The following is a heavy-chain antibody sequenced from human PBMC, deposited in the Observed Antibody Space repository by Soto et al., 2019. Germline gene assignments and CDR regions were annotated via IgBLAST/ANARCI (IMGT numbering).Heavy chain of an antibody. V-gene: IGHV4-59*12. CDR2: IYYSGST. CDR3: ARGVEIVVVPDHSVDQ. Sequence: SETLSLTCTVSSASFTVYYWSWIRQPPGKGLEWIGYIYYSGSTSYNPSLTSRVTLSADTSKNQFSLTLSSVTAADTAVYYCARGVEIVVVPDHSVDQWGQGTPVTV. CDR1: SASFTVYY. D-gene: IGHD2-2*03. J-gene: IGHJ5*02.